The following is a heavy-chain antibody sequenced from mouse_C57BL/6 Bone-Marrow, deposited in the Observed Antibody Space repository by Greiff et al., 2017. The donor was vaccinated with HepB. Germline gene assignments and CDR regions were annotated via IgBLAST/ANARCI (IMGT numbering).Heavy chain of an antibody. CDR3: ARRGWLLRWWYFDV. CDR2: ILPSIGRT. V-gene: IGHV15-2*01. J-gene: IGHJ1*03. CDR1: DSEVFPIAY. Sequence: QVQLKESGSELRSPGSSVKLSCKDFDSEVFPIAYMSWVRQKPGHGFEWIGGILPSIGRTIYGEKFEDKATLDADTLSNTAYLELNSLTSEDSAIYYCARRGWLLRWWYFDVWGTGTTVTVSS. D-gene: IGHD2-3*01.